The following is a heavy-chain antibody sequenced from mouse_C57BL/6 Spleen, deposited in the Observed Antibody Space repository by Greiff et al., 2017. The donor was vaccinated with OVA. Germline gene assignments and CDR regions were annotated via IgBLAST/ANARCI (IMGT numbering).Heavy chain of an antibody. D-gene: IGHD1-1*01. V-gene: IGHV3-6*01. Sequence: VQLKESGPGLVKPSQSLSLTCSVTGYSITSGYYWNWIRQFPGNKLEWMGYISYDGSNNYNPSLKNRISITRDTSKNQFFLKLNSVTTEDTATYYCARDSLSYYGSSHWYFDVWGTGTTVTVSS. J-gene: IGHJ1*03. CDR1: GYSITSGYY. CDR3: ARDSLSYYGSSHWYFDV. CDR2: ISYDGSN.